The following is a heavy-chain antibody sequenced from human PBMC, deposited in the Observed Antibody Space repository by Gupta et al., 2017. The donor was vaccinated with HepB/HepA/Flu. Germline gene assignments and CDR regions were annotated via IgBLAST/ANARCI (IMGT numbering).Heavy chain of an antibody. D-gene: IGHD2-2*01. CDR2: INHSGST. J-gene: IGHJ4*02. CDR1: GGSFSGYY. CDR3: ASETYCSSTSCYDY. V-gene: IGHV4-34*01. Sequence: QVQLQQWGAGLLKPSETLSLTCAVYGGSFSGYYWSWIRQPPGKGLEWIGEINHSGSTNYNPALKSRVTISVDTSKNQLSLKLSSVTAAETAVYYCASETYCSSTSCYDYWGQGTLVTVSS.